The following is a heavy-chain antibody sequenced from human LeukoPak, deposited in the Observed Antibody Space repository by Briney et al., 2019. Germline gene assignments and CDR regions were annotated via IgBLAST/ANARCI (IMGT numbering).Heavy chain of an antibody. CDR3: AKDVAARGYYYYYMDV. Sequence: GGSLRLSCAASGFTFPNYVMSWVRQAPGKGLEWVSAISGSGGGTYYADSVKGRFTIYRDNSKNTLYLQMNSLRAEDTAVYYCAKDVAARGYYYYYMDVWGKGTTVTVSS. CDR2: ISGSGGGT. J-gene: IGHJ6*03. CDR1: GFTFPNYV. V-gene: IGHV3-23*01. D-gene: IGHD6-13*01.